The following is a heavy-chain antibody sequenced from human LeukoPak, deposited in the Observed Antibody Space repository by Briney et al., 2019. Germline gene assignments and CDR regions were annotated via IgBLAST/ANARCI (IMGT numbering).Heavy chain of an antibody. CDR3: ARESGSYRYFFDY. V-gene: IGHV4-31*02. D-gene: IGHD1-26*01. Sequence: YIYSSGNTYYDPSLKSRVTISLDTSKNHFSLKLRSVTAADTAVYYCARESGSYRYFFDYWGQGTLVTVSS. J-gene: IGHJ4*02. CDR2: IYSSGNT.